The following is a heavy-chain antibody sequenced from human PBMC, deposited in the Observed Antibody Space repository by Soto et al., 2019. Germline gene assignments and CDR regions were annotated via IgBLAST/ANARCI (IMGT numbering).Heavy chain of an antibody. CDR1: GDSISSGDYY. Sequence: PSETLSLTCTVSGDSISSGDYYWSWIRQPPGKGLEWIGYIYYSGSTYYNPSLKSRVTISVDTSKNQFSLNLSSVTAADTAVYYCARFDYYDSSGYYSTFDYWGQGTLVTVSS. CDR2: IYYSGST. V-gene: IGHV4-30-4*01. J-gene: IGHJ4*02. D-gene: IGHD3-22*01. CDR3: ARFDYYDSSGYYSTFDY.